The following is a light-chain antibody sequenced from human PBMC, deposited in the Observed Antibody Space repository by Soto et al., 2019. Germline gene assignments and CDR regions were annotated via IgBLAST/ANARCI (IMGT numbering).Light chain of an antibody. CDR2: GAS. V-gene: IGKV3-20*01. Sequence: ENVLTQSPGTLSLSPGERATLSCRASQRVSSNYLAWYQQKPGQAPRLLIYGASSRATGIPATFSGSGSGTDFTLTISRLEPEDFAGYYCQQYGSAPYTFGQGTKLEIK. J-gene: IGKJ2*01. CDR1: QRVSSNY. CDR3: QQYGSAPYT.